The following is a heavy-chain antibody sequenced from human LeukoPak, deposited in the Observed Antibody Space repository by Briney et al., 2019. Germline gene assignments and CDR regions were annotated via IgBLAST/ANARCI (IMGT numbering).Heavy chain of an antibody. Sequence: SETVSLTCIVSGGSISSSNYNWDWIRQPPGKRLEWIGSIYYSGSTYYNPSLKSRVTISVDTSKSQLSLKLSSVTAADTAMYYCARVLRGSSGWTPFDFWGQGTLVTVSS. CDR3: ARVLRGSSGWTPFDF. CDR1: GGSISSSNYN. J-gene: IGHJ4*02. V-gene: IGHV4-39*01. D-gene: IGHD6-19*01. CDR2: IYYSGST.